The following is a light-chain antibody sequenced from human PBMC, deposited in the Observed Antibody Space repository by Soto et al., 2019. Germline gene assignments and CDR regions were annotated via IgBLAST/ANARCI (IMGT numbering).Light chain of an antibody. CDR2: DAS. CDR3: QQRLNWPPG. J-gene: IGKJ1*01. CDR1: QSVTNY. V-gene: IGKV3-11*01. Sequence: EIFLTQSPDTLSLSPVERATLTCRASQSVTNYIAWYQQRPGQALRLLIYDASNRATGVPARFSGSRSGTDFTLTISDLEPADFGLYYCQQRLNWPPGFGQGTKVDIK.